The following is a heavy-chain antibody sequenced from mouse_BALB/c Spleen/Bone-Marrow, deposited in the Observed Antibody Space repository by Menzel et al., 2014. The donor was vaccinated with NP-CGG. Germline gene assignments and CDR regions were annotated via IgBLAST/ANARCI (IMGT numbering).Heavy chain of an antibody. J-gene: IGHJ2*01. CDR2: IYPGSGTT. V-gene: IGHV1S22*01. Sequence: LQQPGPELVRPGASVKLSCKASGYTFINYWMHWVKQRPGQGLEWIGNIYPGSGTTNYDEKFKTKATLTVDTFSSTAYMQLSSLTSEDSAVYYCTKGNYFFDYWGQGTTLTVSS. D-gene: IGHD2-1*01. CDR1: GYTFINYW. CDR3: TKGNYFFDY.